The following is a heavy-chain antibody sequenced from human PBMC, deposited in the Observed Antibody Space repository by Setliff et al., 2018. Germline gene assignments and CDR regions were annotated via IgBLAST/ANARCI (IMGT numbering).Heavy chain of an antibody. CDR2: IYYSGST. CDR1: GGSISSGGYY. D-gene: IGHD2-2*01. Sequence: SETLSLTCTVSGGSISSGGYYWSWIRQHPGKGLKWIGYIYYSGSTYYNPPLKSRVTISVDTSKNQFSLKLSSVTAADTAVYYCARVARVVLSRNAFDIWGQGTTVTVSS. J-gene: IGHJ3*02. V-gene: IGHV4-31*03. CDR3: ARVARVVLSRNAFDI.